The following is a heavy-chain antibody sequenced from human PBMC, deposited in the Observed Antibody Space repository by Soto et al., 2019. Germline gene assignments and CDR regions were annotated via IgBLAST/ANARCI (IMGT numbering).Heavy chain of an antibody. CDR3: ARAFCAGATPAMGSVGLHA. Sequence: AGGSLRLSCATSGFTFSSYSMNWVRQAPGKDLEWIASISTGSDYVYYADSVKGRFTISRDNAQTSLYLQMNSLRAEDTALYSCARAFCAGATPAMGSVGLHAWGQGTMVTVSS. CDR1: GFTFSSYS. D-gene: IGHD2-2*01. CDR2: ISTGSDYV. V-gene: IGHV3-21*06. J-gene: IGHJ5*02.